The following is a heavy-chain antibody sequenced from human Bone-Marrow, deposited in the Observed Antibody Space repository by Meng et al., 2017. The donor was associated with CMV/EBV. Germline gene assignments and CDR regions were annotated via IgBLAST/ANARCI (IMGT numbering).Heavy chain of an antibody. D-gene: IGHD6-13*01. CDR2: ISYDGSNK. CDR3: ASEGSRGSSLYYYYYGKDV. Sequence: GESLKISCAASGFTFSSYAMHWVRQAPGKGLEWVAVISYDGSNKYYADSVKGRFTISRDNSKNTLYLQMNSLRAEDTAVYDCASEGSRGSSLYYYYYGKDVWGQGTTVTFSS. CDR1: GFTFSSYA. J-gene: IGHJ6*02. V-gene: IGHV3-30*04.